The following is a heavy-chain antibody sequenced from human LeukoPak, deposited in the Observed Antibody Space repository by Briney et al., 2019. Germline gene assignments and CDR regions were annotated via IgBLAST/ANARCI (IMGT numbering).Heavy chain of an antibody. J-gene: IGHJ3*02. CDR3: ARLLPYGDYTGSAFDI. V-gene: IGHV5-51*01. D-gene: IGHD4-17*01. CDR2: IYPGDSDT. Sequence: GESLKISCKGSGYSFTSYWIGWVRQMPGKGLEWMGIIYPGDSDTRYSPSFQGQVTISADKSISTAYLQWSSLKASDTAMYYCARLLPYGDYTGSAFDIWGRGTMVTVSS. CDR1: GYSFTSYW.